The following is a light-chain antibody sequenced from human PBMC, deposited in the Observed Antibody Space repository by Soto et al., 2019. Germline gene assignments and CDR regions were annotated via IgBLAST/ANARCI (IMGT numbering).Light chain of an antibody. CDR2: GAS. CDR1: QDIRKY. Sequence: DLPMTQSPSSLSASVGDRVTITCQASQDIRKYLNWYQQKPGRAPKLLLYGASNLETGVPSRFSGSGYGTDFTFTISSLQPEDIATYFCQHYDNLPPFTFGPGTKVPIK. J-gene: IGKJ3*01. CDR3: QHYDNLPPFT. V-gene: IGKV1-33*01.